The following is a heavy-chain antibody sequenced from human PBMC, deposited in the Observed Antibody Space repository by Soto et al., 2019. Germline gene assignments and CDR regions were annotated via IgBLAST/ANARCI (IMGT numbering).Heavy chain of an antibody. CDR2: ITGSGSDT. J-gene: IGHJ4*02. D-gene: IGHD2-2*01. CDR1: GFTFYNYA. V-gene: IGHV3-23*01. Sequence: GGSLRLSCAASGFTFYNYAMGWVRQAPGKGLEWVSAITGSGSDTYYVDSVKSRFTISRDNSENTLYLQMNSLRAEDTAIYYCAKLGSSSWSPHYYFDYWGQGTLVTVSS. CDR3: AKLGSSSWSPHYYFDY.